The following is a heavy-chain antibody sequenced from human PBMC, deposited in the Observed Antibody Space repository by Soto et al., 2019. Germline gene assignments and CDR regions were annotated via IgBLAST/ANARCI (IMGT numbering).Heavy chain of an antibody. CDR2: IKSKTDGGTT. V-gene: IGHV3-15*07. D-gene: IGHD3-3*01. J-gene: IGHJ6*02. CDR1: GFTFSNAW. CDR3: TTDFRSYYDFWSGYYTSAYYYYGMDV. Sequence: PGGSLSLSCAASGFTFSNAWMNWVRQAPGKGLEWVGRIKSKTDGGTTDYAAPVKGRFTISRDDSKNTLYLQMNSLKTEDTAVYYCTTDFRSYYDFWSGYYTSAYYYYGMDVWGQGTTVTVSS.